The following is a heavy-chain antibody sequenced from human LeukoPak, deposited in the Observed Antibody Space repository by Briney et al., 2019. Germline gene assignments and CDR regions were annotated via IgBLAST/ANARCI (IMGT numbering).Heavy chain of an antibody. CDR1: GYTVTSYG. J-gene: IGHJ6*03. CDR2: ISAYNGNT. D-gene: IGHD6-13*01. CDR3: ARNEGSSSWYLRNYYYYMDV. V-gene: IGHV1-18*01. Sequence: ASVKVSCKASGYTVTSYGISWVRQAPGQGLEWMGWISAYNGNTNYAQKLRGRVTMTTDTSTSTAYMELRSLRSDDTAVYYCARNEGSSSWYLRNYYYYMDVWGKGTTVTVSS.